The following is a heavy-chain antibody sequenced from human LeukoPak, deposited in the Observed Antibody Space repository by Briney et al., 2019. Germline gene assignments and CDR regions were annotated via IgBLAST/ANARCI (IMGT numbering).Heavy chain of an antibody. J-gene: IGHJ6*02. CDR1: GFTFSSYW. CDR3: ARGGGLDV. Sequence: GGSLRLSCAASGFTFSSYWMNWARQAPGKGLEWVASINHNGSVNYYVDSVKGRFTISRDNAKNSLYLQMGNLRAEDTAVYFCARGGGLDVWGQGATVTVSS. V-gene: IGHV3-7*03. CDR2: INHNGSVN. D-gene: IGHD3-16*01.